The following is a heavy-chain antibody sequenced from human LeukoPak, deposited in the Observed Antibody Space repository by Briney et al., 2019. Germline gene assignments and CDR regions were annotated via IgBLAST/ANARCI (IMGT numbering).Heavy chain of an antibody. CDR3: ANIPGAVACRGT. V-gene: IGHV1-8*01. J-gene: IGHJ5*02. CDR2: MNPNSGAS. Sequence: ASVKVSCKASASTFTSYDFNWVRHATGQGLEWMGWMNPNSGASGCAQKFQGRVTLTRDTSMSTAYMEVSSLRFEDTAVYYCANIPGAVACRGTWGQGTRVTVSS. CDR1: ASTFTSYD. D-gene: IGHD6-19*01.